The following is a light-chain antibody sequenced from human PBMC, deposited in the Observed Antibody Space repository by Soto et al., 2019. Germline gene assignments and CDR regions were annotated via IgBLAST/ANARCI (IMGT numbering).Light chain of an antibody. Sequence: QSALTQPASVSGSLGQSITISCTGTSVDVGGYNYVSWYQQHPGKAPKLMIYEGSKRPSGVSNRFSGSKSGNTASLTISGLQAEDEADYYCCSYAGSSTYVFGTGTKV. CDR3: CSYAGSSTYV. J-gene: IGLJ1*01. V-gene: IGLV2-23*01. CDR1: SVDVGGYNY. CDR2: EGS.